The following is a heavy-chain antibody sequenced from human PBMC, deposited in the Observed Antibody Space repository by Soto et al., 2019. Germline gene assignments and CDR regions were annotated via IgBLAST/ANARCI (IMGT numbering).Heavy chain of an antibody. CDR2: IGSDGRRA. J-gene: IGHJ4*02. V-gene: IGHV3-33*01. Sequence: QVQLVESGGGVVQPGGSLRLSCAASGFTFGRHGIHWVRQAPGKGLEWVAVIGSDGRRASSADSVKGRFTISRDNGQNTLSLQMNSLSSEVTAVYYCARDDDYGDNCLDYWGQGTLVTVSS. CDR3: ARDDDYGDNCLDY. CDR1: GFTFGRHG. D-gene: IGHD4-17*01.